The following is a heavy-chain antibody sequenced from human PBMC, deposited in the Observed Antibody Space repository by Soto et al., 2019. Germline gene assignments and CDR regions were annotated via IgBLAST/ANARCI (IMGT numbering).Heavy chain of an antibody. CDR3: ARGEAARGFYYYYYGMDV. V-gene: IGHV4-4*07. CDR1: GGSISSYY. D-gene: IGHD6-6*01. CDR2: IYTSGST. J-gene: IGHJ6*02. Sequence: SETLSLTCTVSGGSISSYYWSWIRQPAGKGLEWIGRIYTSGSTNYNPSLKSRVTMSVDTSKNQFSLKLSSVTAADTAMYYCARGEAARGFYYYYYGMDVWGQGTTVTVSS.